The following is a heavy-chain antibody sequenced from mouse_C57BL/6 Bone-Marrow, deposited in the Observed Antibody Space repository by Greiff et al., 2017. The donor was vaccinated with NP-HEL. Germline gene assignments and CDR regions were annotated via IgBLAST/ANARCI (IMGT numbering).Heavy chain of an antibody. Sequence: VQLQQSGAELVKPGASVKLSCKASGYTFTSYWMHWVKQRPGQGLEWIGMIHPNSGSTNYNEKFKSKATLTVDKSSSTAYMQLSSLTSEDSAVYYCARSVVATDYYAMDYWGQGTSVTVSS. D-gene: IGHD1-1*01. CDR3: ARSVVATDYYAMDY. J-gene: IGHJ4*01. CDR1: GYTFTSYW. CDR2: IHPNSGST. V-gene: IGHV1-64*01.